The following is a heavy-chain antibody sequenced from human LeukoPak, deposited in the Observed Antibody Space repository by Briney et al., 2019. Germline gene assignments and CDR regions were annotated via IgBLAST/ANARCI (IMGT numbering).Heavy chain of an antibody. V-gene: IGHV3-48*01. CDR2: IGIDSGNT. J-gene: IGHJ4*02. CDR3: ARDYKYAFDN. D-gene: IGHD5-24*01. Sequence: GGSLRLSCAASGFTFGDYSMNWVRQAPGKGLEWISYIGIDSGNTNYADSVKGRLTISGDKAKNSLYLQMNSLRVEDTAVYYCARDYKYAFDNWGQGTLVTVSS. CDR1: GFTFGDYS.